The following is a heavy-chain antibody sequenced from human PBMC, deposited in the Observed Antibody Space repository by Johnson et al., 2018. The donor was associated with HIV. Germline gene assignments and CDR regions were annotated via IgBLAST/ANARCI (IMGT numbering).Heavy chain of an antibody. CDR2: ITWNSHIV. CDR3: VREHRADESFDL. V-gene: IGHV3-9*01. J-gene: IGHJ3*01. D-gene: IGHD1-14*01. Sequence: VQLVESGGGLVQPGRSLRLSCVASGVKLDDYAMHWVRQPPGKGLEWVAGITWNSHIVDYADPVKGRFTISRDNSKNTLYLQLNSLAAGDTAVYYCVREHRADESFDLWGQGTMVTVSS. CDR1: GVKLDDYA.